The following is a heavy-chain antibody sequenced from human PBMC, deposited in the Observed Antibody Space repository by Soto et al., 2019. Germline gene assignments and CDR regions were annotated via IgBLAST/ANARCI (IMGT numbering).Heavy chain of an antibody. J-gene: IGHJ1*01. D-gene: IGHD2-2*01. CDR1: GFSFDSYW. Sequence: EVQLVESGGGLVQPGGSLRLSCAASGFSFDSYWMHWVRQAPGQGPMWVSRIDYDGTTTNYADSVKGRFTISRVNAKSTLYLQMNSLRPEDTAVYYCTRGPRASSGGTGAYWGKGTLVTVSS. CDR2: IDYDGTTT. CDR3: TRGPRASSGGTGAY. V-gene: IGHV3-74*01.